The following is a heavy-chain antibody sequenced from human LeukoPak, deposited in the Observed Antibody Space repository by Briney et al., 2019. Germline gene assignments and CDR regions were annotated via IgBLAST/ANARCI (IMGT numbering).Heavy chain of an antibody. Sequence: VASVKVSCKASGGDFSSYAISWVRQAPGQGLEWMGRIIPLLSLSNYAQKFQGRVTMTADKPTSTAYMELSSLRSEDTAVYYCARDIDYGDPHGGFWGQGTMVTISS. J-gene: IGHJ3*01. D-gene: IGHD4-17*01. CDR3: ARDIDYGDPHGGF. CDR2: IIPLLSLS. V-gene: IGHV1-69*04. CDR1: GGDFSSYA.